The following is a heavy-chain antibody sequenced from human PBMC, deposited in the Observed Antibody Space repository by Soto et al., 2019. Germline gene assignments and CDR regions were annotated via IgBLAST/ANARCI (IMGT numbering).Heavy chain of an antibody. CDR2: ISGSGGGT. V-gene: IGHV3-23*01. CDR3: AKFGMATTKRSPPYYIDY. J-gene: IGHJ4*02. CDR1: GGSISSSN. Sequence: VQLQESGPGLVKPSGTLSLTCAVSGGSISSSNWWSWVRQPPGKGLEWVSSISGSGGGTYYADSVKGRFTFSRDNSKNTLYLQMNSLRAEDTAVYYCAKFGMATTKRSPPYYIDYWGQGALVTVSS. D-gene: IGHD1-1*01.